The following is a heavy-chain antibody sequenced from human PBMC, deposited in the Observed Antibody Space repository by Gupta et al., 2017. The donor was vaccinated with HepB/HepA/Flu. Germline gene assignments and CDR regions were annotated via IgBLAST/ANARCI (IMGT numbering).Heavy chain of an antibody. Sequence: EVQLVESGGGLVHPGGSLRLSCAASGFTFNTYEMNWVRQAPGKGLEWVSYISSSGATTYYGDSVKGRFTVSRDNAKNSLFLQMNILTAEDTAIYYCARGYSSSWYSLRYWGPGTLVTVSS. CDR3: ARGYSSSWYSLRY. D-gene: IGHD2-2*01. CDR1: GFTFNTYE. V-gene: IGHV3-48*03. J-gene: IGHJ4*02. CDR2: ISSSGATT.